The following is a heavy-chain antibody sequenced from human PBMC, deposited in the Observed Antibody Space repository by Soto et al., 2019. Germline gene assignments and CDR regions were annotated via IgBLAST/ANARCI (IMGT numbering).Heavy chain of an antibody. J-gene: IGHJ4*02. Sequence: QVQLQESGPGLVKPSETLSLICTVSGGSISSHYWSWIRQPPGKGLEWIGYVYYSGSTNYNPSLKSRVTISVHTSKNQFSLKLSSVTAADTAVYHCARGDYSDSSGLYFDYWGQGTLVTVSS. D-gene: IGHD3-22*01. CDR3: ARGDYSDSSGLYFDY. V-gene: IGHV4-59*11. CDR2: VYYSGST. CDR1: GGSISSHY.